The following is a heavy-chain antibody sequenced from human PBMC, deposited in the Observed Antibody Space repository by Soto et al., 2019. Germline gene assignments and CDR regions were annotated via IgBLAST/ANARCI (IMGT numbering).Heavy chain of an antibody. CDR2: ISPGSRYP. CDR1: GFTFGDSY. D-gene: IGHD2-15*01. CDR3: VRRGGGGLFHP. J-gene: IGHJ5*02. Sequence: GSLIRSCSDSGFTFGDSYMSGIRQAPGKGLEWLSYISPGSRYPAYADSVKGRFTISRDNARRSLFLQMTSLTAADTAMYYCVRRGGGGLFHPWVQGTMVTVSS. V-gene: IGHV3-11*06.